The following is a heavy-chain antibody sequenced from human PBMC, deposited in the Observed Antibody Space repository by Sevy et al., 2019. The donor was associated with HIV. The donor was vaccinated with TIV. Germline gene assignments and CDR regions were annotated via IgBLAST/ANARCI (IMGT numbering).Heavy chain of an antibody. CDR3: ARHLQQLVPFDY. J-gene: IGHJ4*01. CDR1: GGSISSSSYY. Sequence: SEILSLTCTVSGGSISSSSYYWGWIRQPPGKGLEWIGSIYYSGSTYYNPSLKSRVTISVDTSKNQFSLKLSSVTAADTAVYYCARHLQQLVPFDYWGHGTLVTVSS. CDR2: IYYSGST. V-gene: IGHV4-39*01. D-gene: IGHD6-13*01.